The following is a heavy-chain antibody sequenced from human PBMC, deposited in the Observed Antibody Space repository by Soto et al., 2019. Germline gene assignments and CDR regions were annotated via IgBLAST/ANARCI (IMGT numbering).Heavy chain of an antibody. J-gene: IGHJ4*02. Sequence: EVQLVESGGGLVQPGGSLRLSCAASGFTFSTYWMTWVRRPPGKGLEWVANLDQDGSERYYVDSVRGRFTISSDNAKNSLYLQMNSLRAEDTAVYYCVCGGNFFVYWGQGTLVTVSP. CDR1: GFTFSTYW. V-gene: IGHV3-7*01. CDR2: LDQDGSER. D-gene: IGHD3-16*01. CDR3: VCGGNFFVY.